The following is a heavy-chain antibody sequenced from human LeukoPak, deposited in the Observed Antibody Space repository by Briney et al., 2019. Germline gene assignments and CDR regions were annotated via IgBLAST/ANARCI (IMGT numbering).Heavy chain of an antibody. J-gene: IGHJ4*02. CDR2: ISWKSGSI. V-gene: IGHV3-9*01. D-gene: IGHD4-17*01. CDR3: AKVYGDYAY. Sequence: GGSLRLSCAASGFTFDDYAMHWVRHAPGKGLEWVSGISWKSGSIGYADSVKGRFTVSRDNAKNSLYLQMNSLRAEDTALYYCAKVYGDYAYWGQGTLVTVSS. CDR1: GFTFDDYA.